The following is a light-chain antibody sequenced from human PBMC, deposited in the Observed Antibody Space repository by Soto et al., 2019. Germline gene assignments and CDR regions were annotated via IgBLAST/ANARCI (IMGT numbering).Light chain of an antibody. J-gene: IGKJ5*01. V-gene: IGKV1-39*01. Sequence: DIQMTQSPSSLSASLGDTVTITCRASQSIYIYLNWYQQTPGKAPNLLIFGASTLQSGVPSRFSGSGSGTDFTLTISGLQPEDFATYYCQQSYSPITFGQGTRLEIK. CDR2: GAS. CDR1: QSIYIY. CDR3: QQSYSPIT.